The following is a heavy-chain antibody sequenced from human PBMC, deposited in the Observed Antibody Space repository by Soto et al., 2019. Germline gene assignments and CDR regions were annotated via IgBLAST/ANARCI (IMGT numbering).Heavy chain of an antibody. CDR1: GGSFSGYY. CDR2: INHSGNT. CDR3: ARHNYDGSRYYYYYYGMDV. J-gene: IGHJ6*02. Sequence: QVQLQQWGAGLLKPSETLSLTCAVYGGSFSGYYWSWIRQPPGKGLEWIGEINHSGNTNYNPSLKTRVTLSVDTSKNQFSLKLSSVTAADTAVYYCARHNYDGSRYYYYYYGMDVWGQGTTVTVSS. D-gene: IGHD3-22*01. V-gene: IGHV4-34*01.